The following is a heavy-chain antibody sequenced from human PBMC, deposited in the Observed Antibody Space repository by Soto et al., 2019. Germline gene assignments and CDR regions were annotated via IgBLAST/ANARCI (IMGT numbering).Heavy chain of an antibody. CDR1: GFTFSSYE. J-gene: IGHJ6*02. CDR2: ISSSGSTI. CDR3: ARDYALWPDTAMVRPYYYGMDV. V-gene: IGHV3-48*03. D-gene: IGHD5-18*01. Sequence: PGGSLRLSCAASGFTFSSYEMNWVRQAPGKGLEWVSYISSSGSTIYYADSVKGRFTISRDNAKNSLYLQMNSLRAEDTAVYYCARDYALWPDTAMVRPYYYGMDVWGQGTTVTVSS.